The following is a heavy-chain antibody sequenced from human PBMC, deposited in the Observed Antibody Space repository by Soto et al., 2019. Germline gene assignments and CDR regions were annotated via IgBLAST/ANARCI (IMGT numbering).Heavy chain of an antibody. D-gene: IGHD2-2*01. CDR3: ARQARGTRYCSSTSCYAEFAKVFDP. Sequence: SETLSLTCTVSGGSISSYYWSWIRQPPGKGLEWIGYIYYSGSTNYNPSLKSRVTISVDTSKNQFSLKLSSVTAADTAVYYCARQARGTRYCSSTSCYAEFAKVFDPWGQGTLVTVSS. CDR2: IYYSGST. CDR1: GGSISSYY. J-gene: IGHJ5*02. V-gene: IGHV4-59*08.